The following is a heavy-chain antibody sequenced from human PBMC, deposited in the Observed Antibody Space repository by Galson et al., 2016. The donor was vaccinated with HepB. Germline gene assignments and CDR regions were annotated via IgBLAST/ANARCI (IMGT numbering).Heavy chain of an antibody. CDR2: IRRNTDVGTT. CDR1: GFTFSNAW. J-gene: IGHJ4*02. V-gene: IGHV3-15*01. Sequence: SLRLSCAASGFTFSNAWLTWVRQAPGKGLEWVGRIRRNTDVGTTDYAAPVKSGFTISRDDSKNMLYLEMNNLKTEDTAVYYCTTEYWFRLDYWGQGTLVTVSS. CDR3: TTEYWFRLDY. D-gene: IGHD2-8*02.